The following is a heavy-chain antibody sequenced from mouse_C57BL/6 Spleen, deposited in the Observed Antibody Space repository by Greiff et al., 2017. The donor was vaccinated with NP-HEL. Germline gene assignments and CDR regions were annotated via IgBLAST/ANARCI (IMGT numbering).Heavy chain of an antibody. J-gene: IGHJ3*01. D-gene: IGHD1-1*01. CDR2: INPGSGGT. V-gene: IGHV1-54*01. CDR1: GYAFTNYL. CDR3: ARDYYGSEGCAY. Sequence: VQLQQSGAELVRPGTSVKVSCKASGYAFTNYLIEWVKQRPGQGLEWIGVINPGSGGTNYNEKFKGKATLTADKSSSTAYMQRSSLTSEDSAVYFCARDYYGSEGCAYWGQGTLVTVAA.